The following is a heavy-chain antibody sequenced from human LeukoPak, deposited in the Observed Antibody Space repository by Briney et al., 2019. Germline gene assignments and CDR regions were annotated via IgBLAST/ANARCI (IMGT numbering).Heavy chain of an antibody. CDR3: ANAYCGGDCYFSYAFDI. CDR2: IIPIFGTA. Sequence: GASVKVSCKASGGTFSSYAISWVRQAPGQGLEWMGGIIPIFGTANYAQKFQGRVTITADESTSTAYMELSSLRSEDTAVYYCANAYCGGDCYFSYAFDIWGQGTMVTVSS. CDR1: GGTFSSYA. J-gene: IGHJ3*02. D-gene: IGHD2-21*02. V-gene: IGHV1-69*13.